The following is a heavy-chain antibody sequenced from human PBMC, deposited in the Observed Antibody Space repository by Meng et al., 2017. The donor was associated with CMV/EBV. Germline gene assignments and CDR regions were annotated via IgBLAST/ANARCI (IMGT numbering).Heavy chain of an antibody. CDR2: INHSGST. V-gene: IGHV4-34*01. Sequence: QLQQWGEGLLKPADTLSLNCAVYGGSFSCYYWSWIRQPPGKGLEWIGEINHSGSTNYNPSLKSRVTISVDTSKNQFSLKLSSVTAADTAVYYCARGGNWFDPWGQGTLVTVSS. CDR3: ARGGNWFDP. CDR1: GGSFSCYY. J-gene: IGHJ5*02.